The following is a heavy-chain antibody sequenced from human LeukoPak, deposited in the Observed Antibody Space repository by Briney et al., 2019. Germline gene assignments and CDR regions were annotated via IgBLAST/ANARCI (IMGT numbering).Heavy chain of an antibody. CDR3: ARRKTYCSGGSCYYYYMDV. D-gene: IGHD2-15*01. CDR1: GGSFSGYY. J-gene: IGHJ6*03. V-gene: IGHV4-34*01. CDR2: INHSGST. Sequence: PSETLSLTCAVYGGSFSGYYWSWIRQPPGKGLEWIGEINHSGSTNYNPSLKSRVTISVDTSKNQFSLKLSSVTAADTAVYYCARRKTYCSGGSCYYYYMDVWGKGTTVTISS.